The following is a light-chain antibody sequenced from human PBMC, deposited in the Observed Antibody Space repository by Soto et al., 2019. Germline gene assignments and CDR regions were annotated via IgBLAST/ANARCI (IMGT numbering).Light chain of an antibody. J-gene: IGKJ1*01. CDR2: AAS. V-gene: IGKV1-27*01. Sequence: DIQMTQSPTSLSASVGDRVTITCRASQDIRNFVAWYQQKPGKAPKLLIYAASTLQSGVPSRFSGSGSGTDFTLTISSLQPEDFATYYCQQSYTTPWTFGQGTRVEV. CDR3: QQSYTTPWT. CDR1: QDIRNF.